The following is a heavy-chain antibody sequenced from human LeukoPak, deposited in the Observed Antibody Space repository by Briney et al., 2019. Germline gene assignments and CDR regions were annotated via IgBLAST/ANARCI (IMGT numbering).Heavy chain of an antibody. J-gene: IGHJ4*02. CDR2: ISSSSSYI. V-gene: IGHV3-21*01. Sequence: GGSLRLSCAASGFTFSSYSMNWVRQAPGKGLEWVSSISSSSSYIYYADSVKGRFTISRDNAKNSLYLQMNSLRAEDTAVYYCASRKDYYGSGSHYGDYWGQGTLVTVSS. D-gene: IGHD3-10*01. CDR3: ASRKDYYGSGSHYGDY. CDR1: GFTFSSYS.